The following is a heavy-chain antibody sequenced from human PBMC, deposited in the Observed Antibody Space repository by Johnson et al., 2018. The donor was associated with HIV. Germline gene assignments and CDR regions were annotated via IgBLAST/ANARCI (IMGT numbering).Heavy chain of an antibody. CDR3: AREANAFDI. V-gene: IGHV3-66*01. Sequence: VQLVESGGGLVQPGGSLRLSCAASGFTFSDYYMSWIRQAPGKGLEWVSVIYSGGSTYYADSVKGRFTISRDNSKNTLYLQMNSLRAEDTAVYYCAREANAFDIWGQGTMVTVSS. CDR1: GFTFSDYY. CDR2: IYSGGST. J-gene: IGHJ3*02.